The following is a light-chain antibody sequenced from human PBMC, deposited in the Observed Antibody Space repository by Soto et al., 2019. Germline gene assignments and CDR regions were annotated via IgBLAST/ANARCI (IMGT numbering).Light chain of an antibody. J-gene: IGLJ1*01. CDR3: SSFTGSSYV. CDR2: DVT. V-gene: IGLV2-14*03. CDR1: SSDVENNNY. Sequence: QSALTQPASVSGSPGQSITISCTGTSSDVENNNYVSWYQHNPGRAPKVMICDVTNRPSGVSNRFSGSKSGNTASLTISGLQAEDEADYYCSSFTGSSYVFGTGTKVTVL.